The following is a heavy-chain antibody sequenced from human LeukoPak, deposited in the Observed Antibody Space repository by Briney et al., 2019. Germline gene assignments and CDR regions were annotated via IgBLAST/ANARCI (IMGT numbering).Heavy chain of an antibody. J-gene: IGHJ3*02. CDR3: ARETPSLDRPGAFDI. D-gene: IGHD3/OR15-3a*01. Sequence: SETLSLTYTVSGGSISSYYWSWIRQPAGKGLEWIGRIYTSGSTNYNPSLKSRVTMSVDTSKNQFSLKLSSVTAADTAVYYCARETPSLDRPGAFDIWGQGTMVTVSS. CDR1: GGSISSYY. V-gene: IGHV4-4*07. CDR2: IYTSGST.